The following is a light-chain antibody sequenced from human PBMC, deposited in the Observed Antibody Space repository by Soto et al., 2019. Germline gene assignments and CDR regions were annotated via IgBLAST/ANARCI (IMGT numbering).Light chain of an antibody. CDR3: MQTVRTQA. Sequence: QSPXSLPVTXGEPAXXXXXXSQSLLHSNGYNYLDWYVQKPEHSPQLPVHLGSNPASVVPDRFGCGGLGTDFTLKISREEGEVVGVYYGMQTVRTQAFGQGTEVDIK. CDR2: LGS. J-gene: IGKJ1*01. V-gene: IGKV2-28*01. CDR1: QSLLHSNGYNY.